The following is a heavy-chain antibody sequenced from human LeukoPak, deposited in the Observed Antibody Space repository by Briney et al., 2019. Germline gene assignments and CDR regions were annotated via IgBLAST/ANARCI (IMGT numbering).Heavy chain of an antibody. Sequence: PGGSQRLSCAASGFTFDDYAMHWARQAPGKGREWVSLISGDGGSTYYADSVKGRFTISRDNSKNSLYLQMNSLRTEDTALYYCAKDSVNWFDPWGQGTLVTVSS. CDR2: ISGDGGST. CDR3: AKDSVNWFDP. V-gene: IGHV3-43*02. CDR1: GFTFDDYA. D-gene: IGHD6-19*01. J-gene: IGHJ5*02.